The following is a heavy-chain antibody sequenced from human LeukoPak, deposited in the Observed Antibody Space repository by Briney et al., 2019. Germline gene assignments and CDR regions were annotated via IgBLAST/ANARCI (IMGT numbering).Heavy chain of an antibody. CDR3: ARVVSGYSDAFDI. V-gene: IGHV4-59*01. D-gene: IGHD5-18*01. CDR2: IYYSGST. J-gene: IGHJ3*02. CDR1: GGSISSYY. Sequence: SETLSLTCTVSGGSISSYYWSWIRQPPGKGLEWIGYIYYSGSTNYNPSLKSRVTISVDTSKNQFSLKLSSVTAADTAVYYCARVVSGYSDAFDIWGQGTMVTVSS.